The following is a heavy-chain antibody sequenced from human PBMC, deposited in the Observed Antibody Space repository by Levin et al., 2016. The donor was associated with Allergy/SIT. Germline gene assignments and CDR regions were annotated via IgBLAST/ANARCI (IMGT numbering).Heavy chain of an antibody. D-gene: IGHD1-26*01. CDR3: ARGRSGVGATYNWFDP. V-gene: IGHV4-34*01. Sequence: WIRQPPGKGLEWIGEINHSGSTNYNPSLKSRVTISVDTSKNQFSLKLSSVTAADTAVYYCARGRSGVGATYNWFDPWGQGTLVTVSS. J-gene: IGHJ5*02. CDR2: INHSGST.